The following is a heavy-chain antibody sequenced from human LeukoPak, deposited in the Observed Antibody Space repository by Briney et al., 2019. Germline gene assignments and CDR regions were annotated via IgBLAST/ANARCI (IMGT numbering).Heavy chain of an antibody. J-gene: IGHJ4*02. CDR2: INTSKGNT. D-gene: IGHD1-26*01. V-gene: IGHV1-18*01. CDR1: GYTFTNYG. CDR3: AREYGTENDY. Sequence: GASVKVSCKASGYTFTNYGVHWVRQAPGQGLGWMAWINTSKGNTEYAQKFQGRVTLTTDTSTSTAYMELRSLRSDDTAVYYCAREYGTENDYWGQGTLVTVSS.